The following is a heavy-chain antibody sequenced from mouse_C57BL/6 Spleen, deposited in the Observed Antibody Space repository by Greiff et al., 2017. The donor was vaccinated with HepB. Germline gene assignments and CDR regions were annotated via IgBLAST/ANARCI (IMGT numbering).Heavy chain of an antibody. D-gene: IGHD2-2*01. CDR3: ASGDYGYDLDY. CDR2: IDPSDSET. CDR1: GYTFTSYW. V-gene: IGHV1-52*01. J-gene: IGHJ2*01. Sequence: VQLQQSGAELVRPGSSVKLSCKASGYTFTSYWMHWVKQRPIQGLEWIGNIDPSDSETHYNQKFKDKATLTVDKSSSTAYMQLSSLTSEDSAVYYCASGDYGYDLDYWGQGTTLTVSS.